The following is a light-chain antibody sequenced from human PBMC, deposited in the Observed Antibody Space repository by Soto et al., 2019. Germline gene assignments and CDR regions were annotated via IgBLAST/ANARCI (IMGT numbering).Light chain of an antibody. Sequence: EIVMTQSPATLSVSPGERATLSCRASQSFSSSLAWYQQKAGQAPRLLIYDASARATGILARFSGSGSGTEFTLTISSLQSEDFAVYYCQQYNNWPFTFGGGTKVEI. CDR2: DAS. J-gene: IGKJ4*01. V-gene: IGKV3-15*01. CDR1: QSFSSS. CDR3: QQYNNWPFT.